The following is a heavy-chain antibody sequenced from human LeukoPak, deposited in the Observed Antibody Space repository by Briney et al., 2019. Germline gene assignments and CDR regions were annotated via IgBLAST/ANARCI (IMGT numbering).Heavy chain of an antibody. CDR2: IIPIFGTA. J-gene: IGHJ6*04. CDR3: ARDLPDAGMDV. Sequence: GASVEVSCKASGGTFSSYAISWVRRAPGQGLEWMGGIIPIFGTANYAQKFQGRVTITADESTSTAYMELSSLRSEDTAVYYCARDLPDAGMDVWGKGTTVTVSS. CDR1: GGTFSSYA. V-gene: IGHV1-69*13. D-gene: IGHD1-14*01.